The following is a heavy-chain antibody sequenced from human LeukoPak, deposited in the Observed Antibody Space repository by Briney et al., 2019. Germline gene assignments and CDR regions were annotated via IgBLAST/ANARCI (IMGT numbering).Heavy chain of an antibody. D-gene: IGHD3-22*01. CDR1: GFTFSSYW. J-gene: IGHJ6*03. CDR2: IKQDGSEK. V-gene: IGHV3-7*01. Sequence: GGSLRLSCAASGFTFSSYWMSWVRQAPGKGLEWVANIKQDGSEKYYVDSVKGRFTISRDNAKNSLYLQMNSLRAEDTAVYYCARDFGRGGYWLDYYYYYMDVWGEGTTVTVSS. CDR3: ARDFGRGGYWLDYYYYYMDV.